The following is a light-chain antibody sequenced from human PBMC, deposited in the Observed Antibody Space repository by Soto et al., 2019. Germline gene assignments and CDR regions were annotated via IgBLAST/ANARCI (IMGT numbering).Light chain of an antibody. J-gene: IGLJ1*01. Sequence: QSVLTQPASLSGSPGQSITISCTGTRSDVGGYNFVSWFQQHPGKAPKLMIFEVTSRPSGVSNRFSGSKSGNTASLTISGLQPEDEADYYCSSYTTSSTLVFGTGTKVTVL. CDR2: EVT. V-gene: IGLV2-14*03. CDR1: RSDVGGYNF. CDR3: SSYTTSSTLV.